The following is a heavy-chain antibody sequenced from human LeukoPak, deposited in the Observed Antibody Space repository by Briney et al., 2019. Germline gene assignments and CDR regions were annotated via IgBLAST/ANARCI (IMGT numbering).Heavy chain of an antibody. J-gene: IGHJ5*02. CDR1: GYTFTNSD. V-gene: IGHV1-18*01. CDR3: ARDPYHRLGPPLDL. D-gene: IGHD1-14*01. CDR2: ISTSNGDT. Sequence: ASVKVSCKASGYTFTNSDITWVRQAPRQGPEWMGRISTSNGDTNYAAKLQGRVTMTTDTSTSTVYMELGSLTFDDTAVYFCARDPYHRLGPPLDLWGQGTLVTVSS.